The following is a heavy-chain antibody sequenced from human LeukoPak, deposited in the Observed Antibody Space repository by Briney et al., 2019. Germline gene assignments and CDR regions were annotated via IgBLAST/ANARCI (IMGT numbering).Heavy chain of an antibody. CDR3: ARDFRDRVAATPVWFDP. CDR2: MSSSSSYI. Sequence: GRSRRLSCPPSGFTFSSDSMNWVRHAPGKGLECVSSMSSSSSYIYYADSVKGRFTISRDTAKNSMYLQMNRLRAEDTAVYYCARDFRDRVAATPVWFDPWGQGTLVTVSS. CDR1: GFTFSSDS. V-gene: IGHV3-21*01. J-gene: IGHJ5*02. D-gene: IGHD1-26*01.